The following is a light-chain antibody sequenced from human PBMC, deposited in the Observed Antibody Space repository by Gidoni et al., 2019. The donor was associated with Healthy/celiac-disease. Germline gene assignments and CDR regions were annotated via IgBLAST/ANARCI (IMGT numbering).Light chain of an antibody. Sequence: QSALTQPASVSGSPGQAITIYCTGTSSDVGGYNYVSCYQQHPGKAPKLMIYDVSNRPSGVANRFSCAKSGNTASLTISGLQAEDEADYYCSAYTSSSTLYVVFGGGTKLTVL. V-gene: IGLV2-14*01. CDR2: DVS. J-gene: IGLJ2*01. CDR1: SSDVGGYNY. CDR3: SAYTSSSTLYVV.